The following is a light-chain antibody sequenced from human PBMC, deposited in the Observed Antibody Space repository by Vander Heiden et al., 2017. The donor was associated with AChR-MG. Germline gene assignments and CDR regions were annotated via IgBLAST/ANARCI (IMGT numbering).Light chain of an antibody. V-gene: IGKV1-33*01. Sequence: DIQMTQSPSSLSASVGDRVTITCQANQDIRNFLNWYQQKPGKPPKLLIYDASNLETGVPSRFSGSGSGTDFTFTISSLQPEDIATYYCQQYENLPLTFGGGTKVEI. CDR3: QQYENLPLT. J-gene: IGKJ4*01. CDR1: QDIRNF. CDR2: DAS.